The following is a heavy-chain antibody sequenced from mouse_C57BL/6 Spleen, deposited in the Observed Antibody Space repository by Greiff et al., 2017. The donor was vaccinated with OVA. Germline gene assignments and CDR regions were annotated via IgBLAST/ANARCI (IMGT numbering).Heavy chain of an antibody. CDR1: GYTFTSYW. Sequence: VQLQQPGAELVKPGASVKLSCKASGYTFTSYWMQWVKQRPGQGLEWIGEIDPSDSYTNSNQKFKGKATLTVDTSSSTAYMQLSSLTSEDSAVYYCARGSYYAMDYWGQGTSVTVSS. V-gene: IGHV1-50*01. CDR2: IDPSDSYT. CDR3: ARGSYYAMDY. J-gene: IGHJ4*01.